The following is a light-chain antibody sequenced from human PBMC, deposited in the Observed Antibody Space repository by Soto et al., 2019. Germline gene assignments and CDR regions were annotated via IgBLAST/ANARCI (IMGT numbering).Light chain of an antibody. J-gene: IGLJ1*01. CDR1: TPNIGAGYD. V-gene: IGLV1-40*01. CDR2: GNN. Sequence: QSVLTQPPSVSGAPGQRVTISCTGSTPNIGAGYDVHWYQQFPGKAPKLLIYGNNNRPSGVPDRFSGSKSGTSASLTITGLRADDEADYYCQSYASSLTANFVFGTGTKVTVL. CDR3: QSYASSLTANFV.